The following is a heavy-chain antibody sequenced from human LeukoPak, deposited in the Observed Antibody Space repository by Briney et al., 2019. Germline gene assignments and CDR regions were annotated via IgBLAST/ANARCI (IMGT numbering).Heavy chain of an antibody. CDR2: INHSGST. CDR3: ARAYSRGPGLDY. J-gene: IGHJ4*02. D-gene: IGHD6-19*01. CDR1: GGSFSGYY. Sequence: SETLSLTCAVYGGSFSGYYWSWIRQPPGKGLEWIGEINHSGSTNYNPSLKSRVTIAVDTTKNQFLLKLSSVTAEDTAVYYCARAYSRGPGLDYWGQGTLVTVSS. V-gene: IGHV4-34*01.